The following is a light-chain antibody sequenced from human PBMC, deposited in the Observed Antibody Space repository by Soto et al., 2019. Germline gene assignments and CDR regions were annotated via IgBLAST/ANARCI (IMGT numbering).Light chain of an antibody. CDR3: QHYNSYSEA. CDR2: KAS. J-gene: IGKJ1*01. Sequence: DIQMTQSPSTLSASVGDRVIITCRAGQSISTWLAWYQQKPGKAPKLLIYKASSLESGVPSRFSGSGSGTEFTLTISSLQPDDFATYYCQHYNSYSEAFGQGTKVDIK. CDR1: QSISTW. V-gene: IGKV1-5*03.